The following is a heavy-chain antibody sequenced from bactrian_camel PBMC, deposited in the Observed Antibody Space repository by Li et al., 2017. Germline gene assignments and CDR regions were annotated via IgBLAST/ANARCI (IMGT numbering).Heavy chain of an antibody. CDR2: IYFGGAGDDRT. Sequence: HVQLVESGGGSVQAGGSLTLSCAVSGYASSAKCMAWFRQVGGAERELAAVIYFGGAGDDRTFHADSVKGRFTISLDNAKRSLTLQMSSLKPEDTAVYYCAAANYGRRGYCPLSITNYRYWGQGTQVTVS. D-gene: IGHD6*01. CDR1: GYASSAKC. J-gene: IGHJ4*01. CDR3: AAANYGRRGYCPLSITNYRY. V-gene: IGHV3S54*01.